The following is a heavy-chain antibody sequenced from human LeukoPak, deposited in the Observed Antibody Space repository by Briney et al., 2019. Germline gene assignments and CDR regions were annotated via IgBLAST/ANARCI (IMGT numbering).Heavy chain of an antibody. CDR3: ARVPGGRLYYYYGMDV. Sequence: PGGSLRLSCAASGFTFSSHAMHWVRQAPGKGLEWVAVISYDGSNKYYADSVKGRFTISRDNSKNTLYLQMNSLRAEDTAVYYCARVPGGRLYYYYGMDVWGQGTTVTVSS. V-gene: IGHV3-30-3*01. D-gene: IGHD1-14*01. CDR1: GFTFSSHA. CDR2: ISYDGSNK. J-gene: IGHJ6*02.